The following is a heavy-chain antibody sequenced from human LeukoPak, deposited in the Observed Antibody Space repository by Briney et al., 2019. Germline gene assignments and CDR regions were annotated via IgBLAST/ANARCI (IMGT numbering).Heavy chain of an antibody. CDR3: ASLITMVRGANI. J-gene: IGHJ3*02. CDR1: GFTLSDYY. Sequence: RGSLSLSCAASGFTLSDYYMSWIRQAQGEWLEWGSYISSSGSTISYADSVKDRLTISRDNAKNSLYLQMNSLRAEDTAVYYCASLITMVRGANIWGQGTMVTVSS. CDR2: ISSSGSTI. D-gene: IGHD3-10*01. V-gene: IGHV3-11*04.